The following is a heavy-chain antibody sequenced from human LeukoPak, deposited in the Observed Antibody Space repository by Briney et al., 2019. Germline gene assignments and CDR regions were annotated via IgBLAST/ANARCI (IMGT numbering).Heavy chain of an antibody. CDR3: ARDYDFWSGYLDY. CDR1: GFSFNNYW. D-gene: IGHD3-3*01. V-gene: IGHV3-7*05. CDR2: IKQDGSEK. J-gene: IGHJ4*02. Sequence: GGSLRLSCAVSGFSFNNYWMSWVRQAPGKGLEWVANIKQDGSEKYYVDSVKGRFSISRDNAKNSLYLQMNSLRAEDTAVYYCARDYDFWSGYLDYWGQGTLVAVSS.